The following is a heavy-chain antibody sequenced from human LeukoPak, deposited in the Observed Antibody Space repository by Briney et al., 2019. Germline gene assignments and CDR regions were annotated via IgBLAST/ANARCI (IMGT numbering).Heavy chain of an antibody. CDR2: IGPGGGDI. D-gene: IGHD2-21*02. CDR3: AKYCGGDCFRNFDY. J-gene: IGHJ4*02. Sequence: GGSLRLSCEAYGFTLSSFAMNWVRQAPGKGLEWVTVIGPGGGDILYADSVKGRFTISRDNSENTLYLQMHSLRAEDTAVYYCAKYCGGDCFRNFDYWGQGTLVTVSS. CDR1: GFTLSSFA. V-gene: IGHV3-23*01.